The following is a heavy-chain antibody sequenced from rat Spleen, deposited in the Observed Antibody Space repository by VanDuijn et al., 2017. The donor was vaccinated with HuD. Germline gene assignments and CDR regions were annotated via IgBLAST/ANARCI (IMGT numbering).Heavy chain of an antibody. V-gene: IGHV2-30*01. Sequence: QVQLKESGPGLVQPSQTLSLTCTVSGFTLTSYNVHWIRQPTGKGLEWMGIIWSGGSTDYNSALKSRLSISRDTSKSQVFLKMNRLQTEDIATCYCARSFYGYNYDHFDYWGQGVMVTVSS. CDR3: ARSFYGYNYDHFDY. D-gene: IGHD1-9*01. J-gene: IGHJ2*01. CDR2: IWSGGST. CDR1: GFTLTSYN.